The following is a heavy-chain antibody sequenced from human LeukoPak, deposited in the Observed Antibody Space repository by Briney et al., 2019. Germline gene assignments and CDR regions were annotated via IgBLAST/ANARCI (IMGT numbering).Heavy chain of an antibody. CDR3: AREMATKGVDY. CDR2: ISSSSSYI. D-gene: IGHD5-24*01. J-gene: IGHJ4*02. V-gene: IGHV3-21*01. CDR1: GFTFSSYS. Sequence: GGSLRLSCAASGFTFSSYSMNWVRQAPGKGLEWVSSISSSSSYIYYADSAKGRFTISRDNAKNSLYLQMNSLRAEDTAVYYCAREMATKGVDYWGQGTLVTVSS.